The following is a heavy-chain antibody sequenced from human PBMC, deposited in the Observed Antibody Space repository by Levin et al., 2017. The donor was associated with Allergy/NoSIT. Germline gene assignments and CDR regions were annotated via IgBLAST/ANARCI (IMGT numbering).Heavy chain of an antibody. J-gene: IGHJ4*02. Sequence: SGPTLVKPTQTLTLTCSFSGFSLSSSGVGVGWIRQPPGKALEWLALIYWDDTERYRPSLKSRLTITKDTSKNQVVLTMTNMDPVDTATYYCAHSPCSGGTCYLFDYWGQGTLVTVSS. CDR3: AHSPCSGGTCYLFDY. CDR2: IYWDDTE. CDR1: GFSLSSSGVG. V-gene: IGHV2-5*02. D-gene: IGHD2-15*01.